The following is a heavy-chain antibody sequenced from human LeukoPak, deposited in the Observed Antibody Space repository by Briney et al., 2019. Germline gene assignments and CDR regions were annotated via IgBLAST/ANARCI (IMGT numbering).Heavy chain of an antibody. CDR1: GYTFTGYY. J-gene: IGHJ4*02. CDR2: INPNSGGT. D-gene: IGHD6-6*01. V-gene: IGHV1-2*02. Sequence: GASVKVSCKASGYTFTGYYMHWVRQAPGQGLGWMGWINPNSGGTTYAQKFQGRVTMTRDTSISTAYMELSRRRSDDTAVYYCATQGAARRHLSNFDYWGQGTLVTVSS. CDR3: ATQGAARRHLSNFDY.